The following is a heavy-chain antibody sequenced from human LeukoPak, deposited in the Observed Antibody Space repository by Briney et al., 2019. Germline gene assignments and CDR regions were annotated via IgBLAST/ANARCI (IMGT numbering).Heavy chain of an antibody. Sequence: SVKVSCKASGGTFSSYAISWVRQAPGQGLEWMGGIIPIFGTANYAQKFQGRVTITADESTSTAYMELSSLRSEDTAVYYCARVGGDIVLMVYGGYYLDYWGQGTLVTVSS. CDR3: ARVGGDIVLMVYGGYYLDY. CDR2: IIPIFGTA. CDR1: GGTFSSYA. D-gene: IGHD2-8*01. V-gene: IGHV1-69*01. J-gene: IGHJ4*02.